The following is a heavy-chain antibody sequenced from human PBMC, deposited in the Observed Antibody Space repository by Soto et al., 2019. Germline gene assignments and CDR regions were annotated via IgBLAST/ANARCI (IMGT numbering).Heavy chain of an antibody. CDR3: ARGRPNMIVVVPDGMDV. J-gene: IGHJ6*02. D-gene: IGHD3-22*01. CDR2: INPNSGGT. V-gene: IGHV1-2*04. CDR1: GYTFTGYY. Sequence: GASVKVSCKVSGYTFTGYYMHWVRQAPGQGLEWMGWINPNSGGTNYAQKFQGWVTMTRDTSISTAYMELSRLRSDDTAVYYCARGRPNMIVVVPDGMDVWGQGTTVTVSS.